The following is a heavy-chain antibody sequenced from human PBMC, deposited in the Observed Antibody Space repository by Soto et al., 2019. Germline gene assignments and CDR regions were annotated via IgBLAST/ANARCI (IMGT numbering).Heavy chain of an antibody. CDR3: ERGVPERRSGYGRYHWFGP. CDR2: ISGSGGST. V-gene: IGHV3-23*01. J-gene: IGHJ5*02. CDR1: GFTFSSYA. D-gene: IGHD3-3*01. Sequence: EVQLLESGGGSVQPGKSLRLSCAASGFTFSSYAMSWVRQAPGKGLEWVSVISGSGGSTYYADSVKGRFTIPRDNYNHTLCVQRNSRRLGDAAVYLCERGVPERRSGYGRYHWFGPWGQGTLVTVSS.